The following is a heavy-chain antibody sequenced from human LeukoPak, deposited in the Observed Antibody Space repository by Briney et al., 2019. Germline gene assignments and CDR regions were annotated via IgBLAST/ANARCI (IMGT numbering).Heavy chain of an antibody. V-gene: IGHV4-59*01. D-gene: IGHD3-10*01. CDR2: IYYSGST. CDR3: ARSYYGSGRSAAFDI. CDR1: GGSISSYY. Sequence: SETLSLTCTVSGGSISSYYWSWIRQPPGKGLEWIGYIYYSGSTNYNPSLKSRVTISVDTSKNQFSLKLSSVTAADTAVYYCARSYYGSGRSAAFDIWGQGTMVTVSS. J-gene: IGHJ3*02.